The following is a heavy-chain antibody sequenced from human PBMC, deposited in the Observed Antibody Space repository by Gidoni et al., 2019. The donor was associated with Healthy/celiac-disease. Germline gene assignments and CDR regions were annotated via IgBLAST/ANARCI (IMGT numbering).Heavy chain of an antibody. CDR3: ARVGRYCSGGSCYPVGAFDI. Sequence: QVQLQESGPGLVKPSQTLSLTCTVSGGSISIGSSYWSWIRQPAGKGLEWIGRIYTSGSTNYNPSLKSRVTISVDTSKNQFSLKLSSVTAADTAVYYCARVGRYCSGGSCYPVGAFDIWGQGTMVTVSS. J-gene: IGHJ3*02. V-gene: IGHV4-61*02. CDR1: GGSISIGSSY. D-gene: IGHD2-15*01. CDR2: IYTSGST.